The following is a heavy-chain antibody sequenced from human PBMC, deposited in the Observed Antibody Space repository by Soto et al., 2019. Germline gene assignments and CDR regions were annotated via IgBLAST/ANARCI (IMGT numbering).Heavy chain of an antibody. V-gene: IGHV4-59*01. Sequence: QVQLQESGPGLVKPSETLSLTCAVSGGSISSYYWSWIRQPPGKGLEWIGYIYYSGSTNYNPSLKSRVTISVDTSKNQFSLMLSSVTAADTAVYYCTREDPYGMDVWGQGTTVTVSS. CDR2: IYYSGST. CDR3: TREDPYGMDV. J-gene: IGHJ6*02. CDR1: GGSISSYY.